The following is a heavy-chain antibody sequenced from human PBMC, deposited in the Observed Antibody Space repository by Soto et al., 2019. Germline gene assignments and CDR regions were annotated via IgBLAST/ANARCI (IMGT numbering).Heavy chain of an antibody. Sequence: EVQLVESGGGLVQPGGSLRLSCAASGFTVSSSYMSWVRQAPGKGLEWVSVIYSGGSTYYADSVKGRFTISRDNSKNTLYLQMNSLRAEDTAVYYCARVGYYYGSGSYYNEARDYWGQGTLVTVSS. CDR3: ARVGYYYGSGSYYNEARDY. D-gene: IGHD3-10*01. CDR2: IYSGGST. J-gene: IGHJ4*02. CDR1: GFTVSSSY. V-gene: IGHV3-66*01.